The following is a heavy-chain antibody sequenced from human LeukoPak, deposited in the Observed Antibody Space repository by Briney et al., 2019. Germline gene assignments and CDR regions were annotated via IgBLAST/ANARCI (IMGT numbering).Heavy chain of an antibody. CDR2: IFYSGST. V-gene: IGHV4-59*01. D-gene: IGHD4-23*01. CDR1: GGSISSYS. J-gene: IGHJ4*02. CDR3: ARDADYGGYYYFDY. Sequence: PSETLSLTCTVSGGSISSYSWSWIRQPPGKGLEWIAYIFYSGSTNYNPSLKSRVTISVDTSKNQFSLKLSSVTAADTAVYYCARDADYGGYYYFDYWGQGTLVTVSP.